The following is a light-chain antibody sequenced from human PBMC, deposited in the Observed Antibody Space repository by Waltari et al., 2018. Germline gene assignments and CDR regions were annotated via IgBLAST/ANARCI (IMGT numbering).Light chain of an antibody. V-gene: IGLV2-23*01. Sequence: QSALTQPASVSGSPGQSITISCTGPSSDVGNYNLVSRYQQHPGKAPKLMIYEGNKRPSGVSNRFSGSKSGNMASLTISGLQAEDEADYYCCSYAGSSAPRVFGGGTKLTVL. CDR1: SSDVGNYNL. CDR3: CSYAGSSAPRV. J-gene: IGLJ3*02. CDR2: EGN.